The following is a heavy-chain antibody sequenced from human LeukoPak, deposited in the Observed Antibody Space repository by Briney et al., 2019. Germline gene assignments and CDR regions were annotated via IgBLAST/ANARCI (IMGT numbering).Heavy chain of an antibody. V-gene: IGHV1-8*01. D-gene: IGHD3-22*01. Sequence: GASVKVSCKASGYTFTSYDINWVRQATGQGLEWMGWMNPNSGNTGYAQKFQGRVTMTRNTSISTAYMELSSLRSEGTAVYYCGREPHDSSGLNYWGQGTLVTVSS. CDR3: GREPHDSSGLNY. J-gene: IGHJ4*02. CDR2: MNPNSGNT. CDR1: GYTFTSYD.